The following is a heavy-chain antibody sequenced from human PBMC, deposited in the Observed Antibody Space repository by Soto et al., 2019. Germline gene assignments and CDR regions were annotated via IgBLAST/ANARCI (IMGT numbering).Heavy chain of an antibody. D-gene: IGHD6-6*01. CDR3: ARDPRVRSWGYYYYYGMDV. CDR2: INAGNGNT. V-gene: IGHV1-3*01. CDR1: GYTFTSYA. Sequence: GASVKVSCKASGYTFTSYAMHWVRQAPGQRLEWMGWINAGNGNTKYSQKFQGRVTITRDTSASTAYMELSSLRSEDTAVYYCARDPRVRSWGYYYYYGMDVWGQGTTVTVSS. J-gene: IGHJ6*02.